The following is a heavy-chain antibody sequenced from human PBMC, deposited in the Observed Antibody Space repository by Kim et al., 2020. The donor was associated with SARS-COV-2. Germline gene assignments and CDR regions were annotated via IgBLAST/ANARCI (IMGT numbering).Heavy chain of an antibody. V-gene: IGHV3-64D*06. CDR1: GFTFSSYA. J-gene: IGHJ1*01. D-gene: IGHD6-19*01. CDR2: ISSNGGST. CDR3: VKAHGQWLGPEYFQH. Sequence: GGSLRLSCSASGFTFSSYAMHWVRQAPGKGLEYVSAISSNGGSTYYADSVKGRFTISRDNSKNTLYLQMSSLRAEDTAVYYCVKAHGQWLGPEYFQHWGQGTLVTVSS.